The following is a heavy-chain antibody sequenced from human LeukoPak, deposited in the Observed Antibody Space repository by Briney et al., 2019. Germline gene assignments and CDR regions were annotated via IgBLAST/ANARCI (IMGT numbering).Heavy chain of an antibody. V-gene: IGHV4-34*01. J-gene: IGHJ4*02. D-gene: IGHD3-3*01. CDR3: ARGRASYDFWSGYLFDY. CDR2: INHGGST. Sequence: SETLSLTCAVYGGPFSGYYWSWIRQSPGKGLEWIGEINHGGSTNYNPSLKSRVTISVDTSKNQFSLKLSSVTAADTAVYYCARGRASYDFWSGYLFDYWGQGTLVTVSS. CDR1: GGPFSGYY.